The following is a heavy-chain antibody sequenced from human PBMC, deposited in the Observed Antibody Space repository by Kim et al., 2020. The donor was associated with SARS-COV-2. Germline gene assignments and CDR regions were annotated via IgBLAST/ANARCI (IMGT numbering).Heavy chain of an antibody. Sequence: GGSLRLSCAASGFTVSSNYMSWVRQAPGKGLEWVSVIYSGGSTYYADSVKGRFTISRDNSKNTLYLQMNSLRAEDTAVYYCASHRSQINYGGGLDYWGQGTLVTVSS. CDR1: GFTVSSNY. CDR2: IYSGGST. CDR3: ASHRSQINYGGGLDY. J-gene: IGHJ4*02. V-gene: IGHV3-53*01. D-gene: IGHD4-17*01.